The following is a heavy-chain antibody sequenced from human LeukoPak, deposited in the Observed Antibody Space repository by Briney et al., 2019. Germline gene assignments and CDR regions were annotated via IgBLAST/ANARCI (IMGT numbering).Heavy chain of an antibody. Sequence: GGSLRLSCAASGFTFGYYAMSWVRQAPGKGLEWVSAISGSGDSTYYADSVKGRFTISRDSSMETLYLQMNSLRAEDTATYFCAKRLSFGVAIGDFDYWGQGTLVTVSS. J-gene: IGHJ4*02. CDR1: GFTFGYYA. V-gene: IGHV3-23*01. D-gene: IGHD3-3*01. CDR2: ISGSGDST. CDR3: AKRLSFGVAIGDFDY.